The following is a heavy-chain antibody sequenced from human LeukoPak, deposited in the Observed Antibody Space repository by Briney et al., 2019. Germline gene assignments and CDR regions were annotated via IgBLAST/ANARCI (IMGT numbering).Heavy chain of an antibody. CDR1: GFTLRHFA. Sequence: GGSLRLSCAASGFTLRHFAMNWVRQAPGKGLEWVSSIASDGDTFYADAVKGRFTISRDNSKNTLYLQMNSLRAEDTAVYYCAKDTPVYDFWSGFWDYWGRGTLVTVSS. CDR3: AKDTPVYDFWSGFWDY. CDR2: IASDGDT. V-gene: IGHV3-23*01. J-gene: IGHJ4*02. D-gene: IGHD3-3*01.